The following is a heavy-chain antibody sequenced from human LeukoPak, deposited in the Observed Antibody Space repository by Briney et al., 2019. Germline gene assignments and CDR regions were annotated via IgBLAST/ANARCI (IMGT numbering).Heavy chain of an antibody. CDR2: ISYDGSNK. V-gene: IGHV3-30-3*01. D-gene: IGHD2-2*01. CDR3: ARSRYCSSTSCLYYFDY. Sequence: GGSLRPSCAASGFTFSSYAMHWVRQAPGKGLEWVAVISYDGSNKYFADSVKGRFTISRDNSKNTLYLQMNSLRAEDTAVYYCARSRYCSSTSCLYYFDYWGQGTLVTVSS. J-gene: IGHJ4*02. CDR1: GFTFSSYA.